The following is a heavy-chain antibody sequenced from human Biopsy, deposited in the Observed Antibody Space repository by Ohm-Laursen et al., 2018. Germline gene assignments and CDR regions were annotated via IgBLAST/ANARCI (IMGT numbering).Heavy chain of an antibody. D-gene: IGHD4-23*01. CDR1: GGPFTGHY. CDR2: ISHTGYT. Sequence: SETLSLTWTVSGGPFTGHYWTWIRQPPGKGLEWIGHISHTGYTSYKSSLKSRVTISLDTSRKHFSLRLTSLAAADTAVYYCARGSNEYGGLYFPHWGQGTLVTVSS. CDR3: ARGSNEYGGLYFPH. V-gene: IGHV4-59*11. J-gene: IGHJ1*01.